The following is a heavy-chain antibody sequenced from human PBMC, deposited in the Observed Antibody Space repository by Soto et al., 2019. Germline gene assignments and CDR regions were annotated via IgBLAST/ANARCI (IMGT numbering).Heavy chain of an antibody. CDR3: ARVGVRVGATHFDY. Sequence: SETLSLTCTVSGGSISSYYWSWIRQPPGKGLEWIGYIYYSGSTNYNPSLKSRVTISVDPSKNQFSLKLSSVTAADTAVYYCARVGVRVGATHFDYWGQGTLVTVSS. J-gene: IGHJ4*02. CDR2: IYYSGST. CDR1: GGSISSYY. V-gene: IGHV4-59*01. D-gene: IGHD1-26*01.